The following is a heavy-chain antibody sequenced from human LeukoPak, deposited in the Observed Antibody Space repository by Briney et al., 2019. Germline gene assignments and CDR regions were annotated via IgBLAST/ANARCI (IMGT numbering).Heavy chain of an antibody. CDR3: AKHWSSVAGTDY. J-gene: IGHJ4*02. V-gene: IGHV3-23*01. D-gene: IGHD6-19*01. CDR2: ISGSGGST. Sequence: GGTLRLSCAASGFTFSSYGMSWVRQAPGKGLEWVSAISGSGGSTYYADSVKGRFTISRDNSKNTLYLQMNSLRAEDTAVYYCAKHWSSVAGTDYWGQGTLVTVSS. CDR1: GFTFSSYG.